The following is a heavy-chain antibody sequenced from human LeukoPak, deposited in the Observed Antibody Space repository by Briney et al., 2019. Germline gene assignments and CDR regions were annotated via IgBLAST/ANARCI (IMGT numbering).Heavy chain of an antibody. CDR3: ARDYAVGTPFDS. CDR1: GFTFSGYW. J-gene: IGHJ4*02. V-gene: IGHV3-74*01. Sequence: PGGSLRLSSAASGFTFSGYWMHWVRQAPGKGLVWVSSINSDGSGTRYADSVEGRFTISRDNAKNTLFLQMNSLTAEDTAVYYCARDYAVGTPFDSWGQGTLVTVSS. D-gene: IGHD4-23*01. CDR2: INSDGSGT.